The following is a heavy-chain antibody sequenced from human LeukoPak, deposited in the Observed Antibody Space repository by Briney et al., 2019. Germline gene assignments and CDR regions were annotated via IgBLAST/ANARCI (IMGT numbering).Heavy chain of an antibody. Sequence: GASVKVTCKASGYTFTSYDINWVRQATGQGLEWMGLMNPNGGNTGYAQKFQGRVTITRNTSRSTAYMELSSVRSEDTAVYYCARVSSKAAGPTFDYWHEGTVVTVSS. J-gene: IGHJ4*02. V-gene: IGHV1-8*03. CDR1: GYTFTSYD. CDR3: ARVSSKAAGPTFDY. CDR2: MNPNGGNT. D-gene: IGHD2/OR15-2a*01.